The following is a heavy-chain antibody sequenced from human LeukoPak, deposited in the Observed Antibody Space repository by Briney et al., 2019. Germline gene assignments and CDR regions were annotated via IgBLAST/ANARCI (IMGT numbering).Heavy chain of an antibody. CDR3: ARNYYDSSGVESLFDY. V-gene: IGHV1-2*02. J-gene: IGHJ4*02. D-gene: IGHD3-22*01. CDR1: GYTFTGYY. CDR2: ITPNSGGK. Sequence: SVKVSCKASGYTFTGYYMHWVRQAAGQGLEWMGWITPNSGGKNYAQELQGRVTMTTNTSTSTAYMELMNMRSDDTAVYYCARNYYDSSGVESLFDYWGQGTLVTVSS.